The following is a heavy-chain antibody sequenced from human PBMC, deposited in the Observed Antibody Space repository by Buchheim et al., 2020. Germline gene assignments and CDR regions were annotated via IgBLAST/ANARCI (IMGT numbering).Heavy chain of an antibody. J-gene: IGHJ4*02. CDR3: ARGVVPNYYSDDFSPYRFES. D-gene: IGHD4-17*01. CDR2: INHSGST. V-gene: IGHV4-34*02. Sequence: QVQLQQWGAGMLKPSETLSLTCAVYGGSFSGFYWSWIRQFPGKGLEWIGEINHSGSTNSNPSLESRVTISVDASKNQFSLNLHTVTAADTAVYYCARGVVPNYYSDDFSPYRFESWGQGT. CDR1: GGSFSGFY.